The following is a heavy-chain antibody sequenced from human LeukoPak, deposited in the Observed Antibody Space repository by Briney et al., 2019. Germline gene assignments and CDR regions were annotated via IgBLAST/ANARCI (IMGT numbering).Heavy chain of an antibody. D-gene: IGHD3-10*01. CDR3: AKDGFGELFVDY. J-gene: IGHJ4*02. Sequence: PGGSLRLSCAASGFTFSSYAMSWVRQAPGKRLEWVSAISGSGGSTYYADSVKGRFTISRDNSKNTLYLQMNSLRAEDTAVYYCAKDGFGELFVDYWGQGTLVTVSS. V-gene: IGHV3-23*01. CDR2: ISGSGGST. CDR1: GFTFSSYA.